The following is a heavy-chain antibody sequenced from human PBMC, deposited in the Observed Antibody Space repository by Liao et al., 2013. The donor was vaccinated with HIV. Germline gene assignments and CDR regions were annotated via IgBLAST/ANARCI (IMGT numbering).Heavy chain of an antibody. CDR3: AREVYRDAFDI. CDR1: GGSIMSYY. D-gene: IGHD1-14*01. V-gene: IGHV4-59*12. Sequence: QVQLQESGPGLVKPSGTLSLSCTVSGGSIMSYYWSWIRQPPGKGLEWIGYIYHSGNINYNPSLKSRVTISEDTSKNQFSLRLGSVTAADTAVYYCAREVYRDAFDIWGQGTMVTVSS. J-gene: IGHJ3*02. CDR2: IYHSGNI.